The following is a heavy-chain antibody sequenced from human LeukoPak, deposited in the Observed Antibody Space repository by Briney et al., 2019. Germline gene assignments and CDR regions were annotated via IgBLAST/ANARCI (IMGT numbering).Heavy chain of an antibody. CDR1: GYTFTGYY. V-gene: IGHV1-2*02. CDR3: ARGDYGDYGVDY. D-gene: IGHD4-17*01. J-gene: IGHJ4*02. Sequence: ASVKVSCTASGYTFTGYYMHWVRQAPGQGLEWMGWINPNSGGTNYAQKFQGRVTMTRDTSISTAYMELSRLRSDDTAVYYCARGDYGDYGVDYWGQGTLVTVSS. CDR2: INPNSGGT.